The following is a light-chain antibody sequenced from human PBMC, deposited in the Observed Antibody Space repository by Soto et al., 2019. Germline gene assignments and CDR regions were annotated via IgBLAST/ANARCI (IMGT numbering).Light chain of an antibody. J-gene: IGKJ2*01. CDR2: LGS. CDR1: QSLLHSNGNTY. CDR3: MHAIQTPYT. V-gene: IGKV2-28*01. Sequence: DIVMTQSPLSLPVTPGEPASISCRSSQSLLHSNGNTYLDWYLQKPGQSPQLLIYLGSNRASGVPDRFSGSGSGTDFTLKISRVEAEDVGVYYCMHAIQTPYTFGQGTKLEIK.